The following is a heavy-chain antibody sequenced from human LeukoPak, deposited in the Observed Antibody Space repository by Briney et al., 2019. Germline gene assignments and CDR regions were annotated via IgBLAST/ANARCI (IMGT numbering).Heavy chain of an antibody. CDR1: GGSFSGYY. Sequence: SETLSLTCAVYGGSFSGYYWSWIRQPPGKGLEWIGEINHSGSTNYNPSLKSRVTISVDTSKNQFSLKLSSVTAADTAAYYCARWSYCTNGVCYTTFDYWGQGTLVTVSS. CDR3: ARWSYCTNGVCYTTFDY. J-gene: IGHJ4*02. V-gene: IGHV4-34*01. D-gene: IGHD2-8*01. CDR2: INHSGST.